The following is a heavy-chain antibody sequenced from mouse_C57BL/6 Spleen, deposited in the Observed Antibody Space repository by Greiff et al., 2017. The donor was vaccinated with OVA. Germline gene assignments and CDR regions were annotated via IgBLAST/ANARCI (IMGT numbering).Heavy chain of an antibody. J-gene: IGHJ3*01. V-gene: IGHV1-69*01. Sequence: QVQLKQPGAELVMPGASVKLSCKASGYTFTSYWMHWVKQRPGQGLEWIGEIDPSDSYTNYNQKFKGKSTLTVDKSSSTAYMQLSSLTSEDSAVYYCARPSYYGSSYDFAYWGQGTLVTVSA. CDR3: ARPSYYGSSYDFAY. CDR1: GYTFTSYW. CDR2: IDPSDSYT. D-gene: IGHD1-1*01.